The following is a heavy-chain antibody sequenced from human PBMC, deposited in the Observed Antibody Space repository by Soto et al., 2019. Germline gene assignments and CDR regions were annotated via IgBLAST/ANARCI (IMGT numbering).Heavy chain of an antibody. Sequence: EVQLVESGGGLVQPGRSLRLSCAASGFTFDDYAMHWVRQAPGKGLEWVSGISWNSGSIGYADSVKGRFTISRDNAKNSLYLHMTSLSAEDTALYYCAKGGQLLVGGGGYWGMGNLVTVSS. CDR3: AKGGQLLVGGGGY. V-gene: IGHV3-9*01. CDR2: ISWNSGSI. D-gene: IGHD2-2*01. CDR1: GFTFDDYA. J-gene: IGHJ4*02.